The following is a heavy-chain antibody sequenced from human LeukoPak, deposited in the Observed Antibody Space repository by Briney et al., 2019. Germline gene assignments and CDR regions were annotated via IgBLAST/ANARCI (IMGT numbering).Heavy chain of an antibody. CDR2: IYSGGST. D-gene: IGHD6-13*01. CDR3: ASQPYSSSWYRTTDY. J-gene: IGHJ4*02. V-gene: IGHV3-66*04. CDR1: GFTVSSNY. Sequence: PGGSLRLSCAASGFTVSSNYMSWVRQAPGKGLEWASVIYSGGSTYYADSVKGRFTISRDNSKNTLYLQMNSLRAEDTAVYYCASQPYSSSWYRTTDYWGQGTLVTVSS.